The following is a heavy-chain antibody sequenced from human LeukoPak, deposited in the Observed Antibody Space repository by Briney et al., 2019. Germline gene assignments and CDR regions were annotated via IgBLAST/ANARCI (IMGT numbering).Heavy chain of an antibody. CDR3: ARGDSSGDY. CDR2: ISSSGSTI. CDR1: GFTFSSYE. Sequence: PGGSLRLYCAASGFTFSSYEMNWVRQAPGKGLEWVSYISSSGSTIYYADSVKGRFTISRDNARNSLYLQMNSLRAEDTAVYYCARGDSSGDYWGQGTLVTVSS. D-gene: IGHD6-19*01. V-gene: IGHV3-48*03. J-gene: IGHJ4*02.